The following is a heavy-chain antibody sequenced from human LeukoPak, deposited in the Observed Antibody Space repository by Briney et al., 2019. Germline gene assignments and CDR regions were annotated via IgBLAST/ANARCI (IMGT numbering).Heavy chain of an antibody. CDR3: ARVLAGSYYYYYALDV. D-gene: IGHD6-19*01. Sequence: GGSLRLSCAASGFTSSTYSMHWVRQAPGKGLEWVSCISSRNSYIYYADSVKGRFTISRDDAKNSLYLQMNSLRAEDTAVYYCARVLAGSYYYYYALDVWGQGTTVTVSS. V-gene: IGHV3-21*01. J-gene: IGHJ6*02. CDR2: ISSRNSYI. CDR1: GFTSSTYS.